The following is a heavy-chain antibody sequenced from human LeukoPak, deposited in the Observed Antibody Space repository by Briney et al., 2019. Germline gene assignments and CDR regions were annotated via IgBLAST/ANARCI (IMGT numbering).Heavy chain of an antibody. J-gene: IGHJ4*02. Sequence: PSETLSLTCAVSGYSISSGYYWGWIRQPPGKGLEWIGSIYHSGSTYYNPSLKSRVTISVDTSKNQFSLKLSSVTAADTAVYYCARRNRSSSWRYYFDYWGQRTLVTVSS. CDR1: GYSISSGYY. V-gene: IGHV4-38-2*01. CDR3: ARRNRSSSWRYYFDY. CDR2: IYHSGST. D-gene: IGHD6-13*01.